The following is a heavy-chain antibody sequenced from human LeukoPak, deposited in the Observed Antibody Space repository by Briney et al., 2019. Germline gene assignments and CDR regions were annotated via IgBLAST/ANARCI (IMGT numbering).Heavy chain of an antibody. CDR3: ARDSDYYDSSGLDS. J-gene: IGHJ4*02. CDR2: ISTDGRIT. Sequence: GGSLRLSCAASGFTFGGLLMHWVRQVPGKGLVWISRISTDGRITSYADSVKGRFTISRDNAKSTLYLQMNRLRAEDTAVYFCARDSDYYDSSGLDSWGQGTLVTVSS. CDR1: GFTFGGLL. D-gene: IGHD3-22*01. V-gene: IGHV3-74*03.